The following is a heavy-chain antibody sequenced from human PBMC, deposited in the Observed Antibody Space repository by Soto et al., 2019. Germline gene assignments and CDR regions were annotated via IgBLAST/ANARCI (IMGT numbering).Heavy chain of an antibody. CDR1: GFSFKNYA. Sequence: QVQLVESGGGVVQPGSSLRLSCAASGFSFKNYAFHWVRQAPGKGLEWVALISHNDEPKIFYADSVQGSFTSSRDNFKNTVYLQMDSLRDEHTAVYHCARGVRAETYYNAFDYWGQGTQVTVSS. D-gene: IGHD3-10*01. CDR3: ARGVRAETYYNAFDY. CDR2: ISHNDEPKI. V-gene: IGHV3-30-3*01. J-gene: IGHJ4*01.